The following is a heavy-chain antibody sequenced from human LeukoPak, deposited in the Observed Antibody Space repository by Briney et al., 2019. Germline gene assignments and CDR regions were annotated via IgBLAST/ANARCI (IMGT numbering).Heavy chain of an antibody. Sequence: PGGSLRLSCAASGFTFGSYWMTWVRQAPGKGLEWVANIKQDGSEKYYVDSVKGRFTISRDNAKNSLYLQMNSLRAEDTAVYYCARVKMTTLTASDCWGQGTLVTVFS. CDR3: ARVKMTTLTASDC. J-gene: IGHJ4*02. V-gene: IGHV3-7*04. D-gene: IGHD5-24*01. CDR2: IKQDGSEK. CDR1: GFTFGSYW.